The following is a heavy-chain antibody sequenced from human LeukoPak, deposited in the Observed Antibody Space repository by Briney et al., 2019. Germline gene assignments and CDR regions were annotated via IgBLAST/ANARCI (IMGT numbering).Heavy chain of an antibody. J-gene: IGHJ4*02. D-gene: IGHD3-22*01. V-gene: IGHV1-69*13. CDR2: IIPIFGTA. CDR1: GYTFTSYG. Sequence: PQASVKVSCKASGYTFTSYGISWVRQAPGQGLEWMGGIIPIFGTANYAQKFQGRVTITADESMSTAYMELSSLRSEDTAVYYCAAAYYYDSSLLDYWGQGTLVTVSS. CDR3: AAAYYYDSSLLDY.